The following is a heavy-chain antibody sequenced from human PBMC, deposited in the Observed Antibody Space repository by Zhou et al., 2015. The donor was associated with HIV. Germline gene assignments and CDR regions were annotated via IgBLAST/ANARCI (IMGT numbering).Heavy chain of an antibody. CDR3: ARVGVYYGSGKWVEGGVYYYYMDV. V-gene: IGHV1-69*01. CDR2: IIPIFGTA. CDR1: GGTFSSYA. J-gene: IGHJ6*03. Sequence: QVQLVQSGAEVKKPGSSVKVSCKASGGTFSSYAISWVRQAPGQGLEWMGGIIPIFGTANYAQKFQGRVTITADESTSTAYMELSSLRSEDTAVYYCARVGVYYGSGKWVEGGVYYYYMDVWGKGTTVTVSS. D-gene: IGHD3-10*01.